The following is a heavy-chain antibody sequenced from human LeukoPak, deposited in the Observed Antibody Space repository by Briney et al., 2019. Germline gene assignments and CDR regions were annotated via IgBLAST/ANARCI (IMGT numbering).Heavy chain of an antibody. CDR3: ARTPRWGSYFDY. Sequence: TSETLSLTCAAYGGSFSGYYWSWIRQPPGKGLEWIGEINHSGSTNYNPSLKSRVTISVDTSKNQFSLKLSSVTAADTAVYYCARTPRWGSYFDYWGQGTLVTVSS. CDR2: INHSGST. CDR1: GGSFSGYY. D-gene: IGHD5-24*01. V-gene: IGHV4-34*01. J-gene: IGHJ4*02.